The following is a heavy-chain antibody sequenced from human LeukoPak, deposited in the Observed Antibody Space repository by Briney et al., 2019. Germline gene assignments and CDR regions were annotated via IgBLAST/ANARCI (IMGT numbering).Heavy chain of an antibody. D-gene: IGHD6-19*01. Sequence: GESLRLSCAASGFTFSSYSMNWVRQAPGKGLEWVSSISGSSSYINYADSVKGRFTISRDDAQNSLFLQLNSLRAEDTAVYYCARDPYSSGWYKDAFDIWGQGTMVTVSS. CDR3: ARDPYSSGWYKDAFDI. CDR2: ISGSSSYI. V-gene: IGHV3-21*01. CDR1: GFTFSSYS. J-gene: IGHJ3*02.